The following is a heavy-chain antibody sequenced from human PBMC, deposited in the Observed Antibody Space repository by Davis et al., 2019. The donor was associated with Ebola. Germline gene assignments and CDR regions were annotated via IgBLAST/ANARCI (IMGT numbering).Heavy chain of an antibody. CDR1: GYTFTTYG. CDR3: ARDFTMVRGVITGMDV. J-gene: IGHJ6*02. CDR2: IIPILGIA. V-gene: IGHV1-69*04. D-gene: IGHD3-10*01. Sequence: SVKVSCKASGYTFTTYGISWVRQAPGQGLEWMGRIIPILGIANYAQKFQGRVTITADKSTSTAYMELSSLRSEDTAVYYCARDFTMVRGVITGMDVWGQGTTVTVSS.